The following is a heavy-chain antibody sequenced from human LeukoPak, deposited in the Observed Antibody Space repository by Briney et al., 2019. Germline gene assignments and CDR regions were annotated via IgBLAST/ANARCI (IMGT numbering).Heavy chain of an antibody. CDR3: ARHYDYYYYVDV. J-gene: IGHJ6*03. V-gene: IGHV4-38-2*01. D-gene: IGHD3-16*01. CDR1: GYSISSGYY. CDR2: IYHSGST. Sequence: PSETLSLTCAVSGYSISSGYYWGWIRQPPGKGLEWIGSIYHSGSTYYNPSLKSRVTISVDTSKNQFSLKLSSVTAADTAVYCCARHYDYYYYVDVWGKGTTVTVSS.